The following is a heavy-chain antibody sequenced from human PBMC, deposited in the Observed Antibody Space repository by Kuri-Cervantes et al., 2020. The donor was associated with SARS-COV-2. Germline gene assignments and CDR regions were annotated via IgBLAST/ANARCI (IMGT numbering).Heavy chain of an antibody. CDR2: ISGNGGST. V-gene: IGHV3-23*01. J-gene: IGHJ4*02. CDR3: AKVGDGYNCDY. CDR1: GFTFSSYA. Sequence: GESLKISCAASGFTFSSYAMSWVRQAPGKGLEWVSAISGNGGSTYYADSVKGRFTISRDNSKNTLYLQMNSLRAEDTAVYYCAKVGDGYNCDYWGQGTLVTVSS. D-gene: IGHD5-24*01.